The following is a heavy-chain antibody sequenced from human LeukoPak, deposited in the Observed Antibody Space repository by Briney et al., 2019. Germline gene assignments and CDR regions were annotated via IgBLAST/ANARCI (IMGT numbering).Heavy chain of an antibody. CDR3: ARVGKYYYDSSGYRGGFDP. D-gene: IGHD3-22*01. CDR1: GYTFTNYA. V-gene: IGHV1-3*01. Sequence: ASVKVSCKASGYTFTNYAMHLVRQAPGQSLEWMGWINACNGNTKYSLKFQGRVTITRDTFASTAYMELSSLRSEDTAVYYCARVGKYYYDSSGYRGGFDPWGQGTLVTVSS. CDR2: INACNGNT. J-gene: IGHJ5*02.